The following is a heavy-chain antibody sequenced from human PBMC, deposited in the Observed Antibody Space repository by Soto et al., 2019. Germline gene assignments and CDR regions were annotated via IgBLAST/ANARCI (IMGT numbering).Heavy chain of an antibody. V-gene: IGHV4-34*01. J-gene: IGHJ4*02. CDR3: ARTDAGALDY. Sequence: QVQLQQWGAGLLKPSETLSLTCAVYGGSFSGYYWSWIRQPPGKGMEWIGEINHSGSTYYNPSLKSRVTISVDRSKNQFSLKLSSVTAADTAVYYCARTDAGALDYWGQGTLVTVSS. CDR1: GGSFSGYY. CDR2: INHSGST.